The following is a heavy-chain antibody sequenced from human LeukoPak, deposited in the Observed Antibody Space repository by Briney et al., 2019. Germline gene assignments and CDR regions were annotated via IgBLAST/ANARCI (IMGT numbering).Heavy chain of an antibody. CDR2: IHYSGST. J-gene: IGHJ3*02. CDR3: ARHYLLVLFGESRAAFDI. Sequence: SETLSLTCTVSGGSFSSSSYYWGWIRQPPGKGLEWIGSIHYSGSTYYNPSLKTRVTISVHTSKNQFSLKLSSVTAADTAVYYCARHYLLVLFGESRAAFDIWGQGTLVTVSS. D-gene: IGHD3-10*01. V-gene: IGHV4-39*01. CDR1: GGSFSSSSYY.